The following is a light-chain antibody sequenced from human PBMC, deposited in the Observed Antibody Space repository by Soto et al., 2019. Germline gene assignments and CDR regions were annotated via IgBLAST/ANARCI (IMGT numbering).Light chain of an antibody. CDR2: DAS. V-gene: IGKV1-5*01. CDR3: QQYSSYWT. Sequence: DIQMTQYPSTLSASVGDRVTITCRASQSISTWLAWYQQKPGKAPKVLIYDASSLESGVPSRFSGSGSGTEFTLTITSLQPDDSATYYCQQYSSYWTFGLGIKVEIK. J-gene: IGKJ1*01. CDR1: QSISTW.